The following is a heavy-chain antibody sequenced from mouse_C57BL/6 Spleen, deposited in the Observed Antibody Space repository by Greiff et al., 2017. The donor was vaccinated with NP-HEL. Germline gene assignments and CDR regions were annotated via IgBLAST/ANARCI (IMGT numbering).Heavy chain of an antibody. D-gene: IGHD1-1*01. CDR1: GYTFTSYW. Sequence: QVQLKQPGAELVKPGASVKLSCKASGYTFTSYWMHWVKQRPGQGLEWIGMIHPNSGSTNYNEKFKSKATLTVDKSSSTAYMQLSSLTSEDSAVYYCARDYYGSLYYFDYWGQGTTLTVSS. CDR3: ARDYYGSLYYFDY. CDR2: IHPNSGST. V-gene: IGHV1-64*01. J-gene: IGHJ2*01.